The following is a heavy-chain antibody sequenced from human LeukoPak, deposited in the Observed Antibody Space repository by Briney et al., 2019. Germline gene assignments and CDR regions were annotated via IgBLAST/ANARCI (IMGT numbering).Heavy chain of an antibody. CDR2: ISAYNGNT. J-gene: IGHJ4*02. Sequence: ASVKVSCKASGYTFTSYGISWVRQAPGQGLEWMGWISAYNGNTNYAQKLQGRVTMTTDTSTSTAYMELRSLRSDDTAVYYCAREYCSGGSCYPDSFRPLDYWGQGTLVTVSS. CDR1: GYTFTSYG. V-gene: IGHV1-18*01. D-gene: IGHD2-15*01. CDR3: AREYCSGGSCYPDSFRPLDY.